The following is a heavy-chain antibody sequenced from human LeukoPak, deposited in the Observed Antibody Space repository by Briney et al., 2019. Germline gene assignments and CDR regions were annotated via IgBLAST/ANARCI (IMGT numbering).Heavy chain of an antibody. CDR3: ARDSGYCSSTSCYTGTFDI. D-gene: IGHD2-2*02. Sequence: ASVKVSCKASGYTFTSYGISWVRQAPGQGLEWMGWISAYNGNTNYAQKLQGRVTMTTDTSTSTAYMELRSLRSDDTAVYYCARDSGYCSSTSCYTGTFDIWGQGTMVTVSS. V-gene: IGHV1-18*01. CDR2: ISAYNGNT. CDR1: GYTFTSYG. J-gene: IGHJ3*02.